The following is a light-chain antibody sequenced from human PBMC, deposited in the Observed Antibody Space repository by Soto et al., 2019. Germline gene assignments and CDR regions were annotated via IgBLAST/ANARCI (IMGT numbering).Light chain of an antibody. CDR2: SAS. J-gene: IGKJ5*01. V-gene: IGKV3-20*01. CDR3: QQNGSLPIT. CDR1: QSLSGGY. Sequence: EIMLTQSPGTLSLSPGERATLSCRASQSLSGGYLAWFQQKPGQTPRLLIYSASNRATDIPDRFSGSGSGTDFTRTISRLEPEDFVVYYCQQNGSLPITFGHGTRLEIK.